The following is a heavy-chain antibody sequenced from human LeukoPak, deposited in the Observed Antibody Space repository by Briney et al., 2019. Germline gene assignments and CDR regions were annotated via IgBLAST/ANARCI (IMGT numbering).Heavy chain of an antibody. V-gene: IGHV1-8*01. D-gene: IGHD7-27*01. Sequence: GASVKVSCKASGYTFTSYDINWVRQATGQGLEWMGWMNPNSGNTGYAQKFQGRVTMTRDTSISTAYMELSRLRSDDTAVYYCASDLWGMVNGAFDYWGQGTLVTVSS. J-gene: IGHJ4*02. CDR1: GYTFTSYD. CDR2: MNPNSGNT. CDR3: ASDLWGMVNGAFDY.